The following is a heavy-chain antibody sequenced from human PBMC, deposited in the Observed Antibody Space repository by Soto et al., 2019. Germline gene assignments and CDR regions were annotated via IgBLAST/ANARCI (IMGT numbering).Heavy chain of an antibody. CDR2: IYNSGST. J-gene: IGHJ4*02. V-gene: IGHV4-39*01. CDR3: ARQRTSVVTQAYFDV. D-gene: IGHD2-21*02. Sequence: SETLSLTCTVTGDCISSRSYHRGCIRQTRGKGLEWSWSIYNSGSTYNHPSPRSRVSMSIDTSKDQFSLKLKSVTAADTALYFCARQRTSVVTQAYFDVWGPGSLVTVSS. CDR1: GDCISSRSYH.